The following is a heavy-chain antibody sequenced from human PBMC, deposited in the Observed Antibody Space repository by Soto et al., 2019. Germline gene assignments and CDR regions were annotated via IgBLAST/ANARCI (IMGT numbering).Heavy chain of an antibody. CDR3: ARTKYSSGWYNFDY. J-gene: IGHJ4*02. V-gene: IGHV3-20*01. Sequence: GGSLRLSCAASGFTLDDYGMSWVRQAPGKGLEWVSGINWNGGSTGYADSVKGRFTISRDNAKNSLYLQMNSLRAEDTALYHCARTKYSSGWYNFDYWGQGTLVTVS. CDR2: INWNGGST. CDR1: GFTLDDYG. D-gene: IGHD6-19*01.